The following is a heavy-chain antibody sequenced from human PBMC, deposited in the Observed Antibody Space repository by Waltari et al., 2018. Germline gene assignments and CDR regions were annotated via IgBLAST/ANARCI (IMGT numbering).Heavy chain of an antibody. CDR1: GVTYSSPS. CDR3: ARDLVLGSGSNDY. Sequence: EVQLVESGGGFVQPGGSLRLSCAAPGVTYSSPSMHWVRQAPGKGLGWVSRITTAGSGANYADSVKGRFTISRDNAKNTLYLQMNSLRVEDTAVYFCARDLVLGSGSNDYWGLGTLVTVSS. CDR2: ITTAGSGA. V-gene: IGHV3-74*01. J-gene: IGHJ4*02. D-gene: IGHD3-10*01.